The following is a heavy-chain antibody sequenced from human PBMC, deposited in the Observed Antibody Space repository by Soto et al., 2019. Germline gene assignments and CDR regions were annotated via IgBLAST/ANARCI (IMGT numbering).Heavy chain of an antibody. V-gene: IGHV3-49*03. CDR1: GFTFGDYA. J-gene: IGHJ4*02. CDR3: TRGAAVAGTQTFDY. CDR2: IRSKAYGGTT. D-gene: IGHD6-19*01. Sequence: PGGSLRLSCTASGFTFGDYAMSWFRQAPGKGLEWVGFIRSKAYGGTTEYAASVKGRLTISRDDSKSIAYLQMNSLKTEDTAVYYCTRGAAVAGTQTFDYWGQGTLVTVSS.